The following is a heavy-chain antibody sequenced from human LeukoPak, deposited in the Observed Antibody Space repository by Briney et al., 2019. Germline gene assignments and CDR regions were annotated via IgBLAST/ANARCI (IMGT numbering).Heavy chain of an antibody. CDR1: GGTFSSYA. Sequence: SVKVSCKASGGTFSSYAISWVRQAPGQGLEWMGGIIPIFGTANYAQKFQGRVTITADESTSTAYMELSSLRAEDTALYYCAKDRYYGSGSYYHGIDYWGQGTLVTVSS. CDR3: AKDRYYGSGSYYHGIDY. D-gene: IGHD3-10*01. V-gene: IGHV1-69*13. J-gene: IGHJ4*02. CDR2: IIPIFGTA.